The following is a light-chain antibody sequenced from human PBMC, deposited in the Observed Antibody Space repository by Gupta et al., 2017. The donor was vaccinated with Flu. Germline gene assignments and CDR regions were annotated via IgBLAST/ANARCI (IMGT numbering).Light chain of an antibody. V-gene: IGLV3-21*02. Sequence: SYELTPPPSVSVAPGQTARITCGGNNIATKTVHWYQQRPGQAPVLVVYDDSCRPSGIPERFSGSNSGNTATLTSSRVEAGEEADYYCQGWDSSSDHYVFGTGAKVTVL. CDR1: NIATKT. CDR3: QGWDSSSDHYV. CDR2: DDS. J-gene: IGLJ1*01.